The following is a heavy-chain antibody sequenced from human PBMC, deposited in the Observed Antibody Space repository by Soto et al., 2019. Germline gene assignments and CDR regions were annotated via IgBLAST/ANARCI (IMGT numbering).Heavy chain of an antibody. J-gene: IGHJ4*02. D-gene: IGHD4-17*01. Sequence: SETLSLTCTVSGGSISSGDYYWSWIRQPPGKGLEWIGYIYYSGSTYYNPSLKSRVTISVDTSKNQFSLKLSSVTAADTAVYYCARDLGDGALDYWGQGTLVTVSS. CDR2: IYYSGST. V-gene: IGHV4-30-4*01. CDR3: ARDLGDGALDY. CDR1: GGSISSGDYY.